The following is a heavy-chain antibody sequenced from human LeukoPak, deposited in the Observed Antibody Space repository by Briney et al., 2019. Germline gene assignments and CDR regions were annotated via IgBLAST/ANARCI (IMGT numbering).Heavy chain of an antibody. D-gene: IGHD4-17*01. CDR2: ISYDGSNK. Sequence: TGGSLRLSCAASGFTFSSYAMHWVRQAPGKGLEWVAVISYDGSNKYYADSVKGRFTISRDNSKNTLYLQMNSLRAEDTAVYYCARDYGDYKGDWFDPWGQGTLVTVSS. J-gene: IGHJ5*02. V-gene: IGHV3-30-3*01. CDR3: ARDYGDYKGDWFDP. CDR1: GFTFSSYA.